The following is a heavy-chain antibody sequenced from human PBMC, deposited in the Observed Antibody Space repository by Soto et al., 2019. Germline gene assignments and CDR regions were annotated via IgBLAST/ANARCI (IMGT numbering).Heavy chain of an antibody. J-gene: IGHJ4*02. Sequence: SETLSLTCTVSGASISSSRYYWGWIRQPPGKGLEWIGNIYYSGSTYYNPSLESRVAMSVDTSKNQFSLWLSSVTAADTAVYYCARHYSSGWNYFDYWGQGTLVTVSS. CDR3: ARHYSSGWNYFDY. V-gene: IGHV4-39*01. CDR2: IYYSGST. CDR1: GASISSSRYY. D-gene: IGHD6-19*01.